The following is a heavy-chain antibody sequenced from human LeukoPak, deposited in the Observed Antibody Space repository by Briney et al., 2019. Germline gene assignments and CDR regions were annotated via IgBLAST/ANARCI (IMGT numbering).Heavy chain of an antibody. Sequence: GGSLRLSCAASGFTFSSYGMHWVRQAPEKGLEWVAFTWSDGTDKYYADSVKGRFTISRDNSKNTLYLQMNSLRAEDTAVYYCARDRGGSKYFDYWGQGTLVTVSS. CDR3: ARDRGGSKYFDY. CDR1: GFTFSSYG. V-gene: IGHV3-33*01. D-gene: IGHD3-10*01. J-gene: IGHJ4*02. CDR2: TWSDGTDK.